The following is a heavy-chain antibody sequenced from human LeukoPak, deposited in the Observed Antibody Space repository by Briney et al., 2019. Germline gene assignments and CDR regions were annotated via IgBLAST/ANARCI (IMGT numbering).Heavy chain of an antibody. V-gene: IGHV1-69*05. Sequence: SVKVSCKASGGTFSSYAISWVRQAPGQGLEWMGGIIPIFGTANYAQKFQGRVTITTDESTSTAYMELSSLRSEDTAVYYCARVGSEDCSSTSCHPLSYYYYYMDVWGKGTTVTVSS. J-gene: IGHJ6*03. CDR2: IIPIFGTA. CDR3: ARVGSEDCSSTSCHPLSYYYYYMDV. D-gene: IGHD2-2*01. CDR1: GGTFSSYA.